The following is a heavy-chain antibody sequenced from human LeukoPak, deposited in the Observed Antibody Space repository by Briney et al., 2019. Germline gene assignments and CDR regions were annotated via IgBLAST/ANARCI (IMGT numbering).Heavy chain of an antibody. J-gene: IGHJ6*02. V-gene: IGHV4-34*01. Sequence: SETLSLTCAVYGGSSSGYYWSWIRQPPGKGLEWIGEINHSGSTNYNPSLKSRVTISVDTSKNQFSLKLSSVTAADTAVYYCARGLRGWRGIAAAGDYGMDVWGQGTTVTVSS. CDR3: ARGLRGWRGIAAAGDYGMDV. CDR2: INHSGST. D-gene: IGHD6-13*01. CDR1: GGSSSGYY.